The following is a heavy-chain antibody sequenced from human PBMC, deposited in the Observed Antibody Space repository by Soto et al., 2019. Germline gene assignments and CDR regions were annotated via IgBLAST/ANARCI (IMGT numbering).Heavy chain of an antibody. V-gene: IGHV3-23*01. CDR1: GFTFSSYA. D-gene: IGHD6-13*01. CDR3: AKASTWCPYFDY. Sequence: EVQLLESGGGLVQPGGSLRLSCAASGFTFSSYAMSWVRQAPGKGLEWVSTITASGGSTYYTDSVKGRFTISRDNSKKTLYLQMKSLRVEDTAVYYCAKASTWCPYFDYWGQGNLVTVSS. CDR2: ITASGGST. J-gene: IGHJ4*02.